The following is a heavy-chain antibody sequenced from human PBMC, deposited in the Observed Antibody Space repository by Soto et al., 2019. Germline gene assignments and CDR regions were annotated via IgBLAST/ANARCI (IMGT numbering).Heavy chain of an antibody. D-gene: IGHD6-6*01. Sequence: GETLNICCKGSVYSFNSYWIGWVRQMPGKGLELMGTIYPGYSETRYSPSFHGQVPISADKSIRTASLQWRSLKASDTAMYYCARSSIAAREDYYYYGMDVWGQGTPVTVSS. V-gene: IGHV5-51*01. CDR2: IYPGYSET. CDR3: ARSSIAAREDYYYYGMDV. CDR1: VYSFNSYW. J-gene: IGHJ6*02.